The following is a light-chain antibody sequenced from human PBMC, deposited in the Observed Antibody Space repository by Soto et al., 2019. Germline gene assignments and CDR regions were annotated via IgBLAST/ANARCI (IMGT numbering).Light chain of an antibody. V-gene: IGKV3-20*01. J-gene: IGKJ1*01. CDR3: QQYGSSRT. CDR2: GAS. CDR1: QSVSSNF. Sequence: EIVMTQSPATLSVSPGESATLSCRASQSVSSNFLAWYQQKPGQAPRLLIYGASSRATGIPDRFSGSGSGTDFTLTISRLEPEDFAVYYCQQYGSSRTFGQGTKVDIK.